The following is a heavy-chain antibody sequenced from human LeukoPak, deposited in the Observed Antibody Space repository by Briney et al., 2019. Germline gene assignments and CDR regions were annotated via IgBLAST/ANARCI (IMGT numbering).Heavy chain of an antibody. CDR1: GYILTEFF. V-gene: IGHV1-24*01. J-gene: IGHJ3*01. D-gene: IGHD3-10*01. Sequence: ASVKVSCKVSGYILTEFFMHWVRQTPGKGLEWMGGFDPKDGEMIYAQKFQGRVTMTEDTSTDTSYIELSSLRSEDTAVYYCATFPLGPSGNYGDAFDLWGQGTMVTVSS. CDR2: FDPKDGEM. CDR3: ATFPLGPSGNYGDAFDL.